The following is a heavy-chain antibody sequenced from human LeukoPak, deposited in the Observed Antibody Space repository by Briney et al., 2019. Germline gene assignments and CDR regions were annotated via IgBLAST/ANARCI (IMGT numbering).Heavy chain of an antibody. J-gene: IGHJ3*02. CDR1: GDSISSYY. CDR3: ARGQRSHAFDI. CDR2: IYTSGIT. Sequence: SETLSLTCTVSGDSISSYYWSWRRLPAGKGLKWIGRIYTSGITNYNPSLQSRVTISLDTSRNQFSLTFTSLTAADTAIYYCARGQRSHAFDIWGPGKMLPVSS. V-gene: IGHV4-4*07.